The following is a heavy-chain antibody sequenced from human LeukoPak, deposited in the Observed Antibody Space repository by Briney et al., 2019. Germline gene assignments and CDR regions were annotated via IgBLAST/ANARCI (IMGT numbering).Heavy chain of an antibody. CDR1: GFTVSSNY. J-gene: IGHJ3*02. D-gene: IGHD3-3*01. CDR3: ARDPPYDFWSAQGAFDI. CDR2: IYSGGST. V-gene: IGHV3-66*02. Sequence: KAGGSLRLSCAASGFTVSSNYMSWVRQAPGKGLEWVSVIYSGGSTYYADSVKGRFTISRDNSKNTLYLQMNSLRAEDTAAYYCARDPPYDFWSAQGAFDIWGQGTMVTVSS.